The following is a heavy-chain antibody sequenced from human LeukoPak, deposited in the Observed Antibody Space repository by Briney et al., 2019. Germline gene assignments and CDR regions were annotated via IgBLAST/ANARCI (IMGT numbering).Heavy chain of an antibody. CDR3: ARGDNSGYVY. V-gene: IGHV4-34*01. J-gene: IGHJ4*02. D-gene: IGHD5-12*01. CDR1: GGSFSGYY. Sequence: PSGTLSLTCAVYGGSFSGYYWSWIRQPPGKGLEWIGEINHSRSTNYNPSLKSRITISVDTSKNQFSLKVSSVTAADTAVYYCARGDNSGYVYWGQGILVTVSS. CDR2: INHSRST.